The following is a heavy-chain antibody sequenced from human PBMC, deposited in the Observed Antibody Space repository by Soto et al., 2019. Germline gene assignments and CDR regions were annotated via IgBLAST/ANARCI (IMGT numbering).Heavy chain of an antibody. D-gene: IGHD2-15*01. J-gene: IGHJ4*02. CDR1: GGTFSSYA. V-gene: IGHV1-3*01. Sequence: ASVKVSCKASGGTFSSYAISWVRQAPGQRLEWMGWINAGNGTTKYSQKFQGRVTITRDTSASTAYMELSSLRSEDTAVYYCARPYCSGGSCYFDYWGQGTLVTVSS. CDR2: INAGNGTT. CDR3: ARPYCSGGSCYFDY.